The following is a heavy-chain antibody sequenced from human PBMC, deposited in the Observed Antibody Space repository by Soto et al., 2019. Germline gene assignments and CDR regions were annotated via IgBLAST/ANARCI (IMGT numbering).Heavy chain of an antibody. CDR3: AITVSPKWPYYYCYFMCV. D-gene: IGHD4-17*01. Sequence: ASVKVSCKASGYTFTSYDINWVRQATGQGLEWMGWMNPNSGNTGYAQKFQGRVTMTRNTSISTAYMELSSLRSEDTAVYYCAITVSPKWPYYYCYFMCVWGQGTSVPVSS. J-gene: IGHJ6*03. V-gene: IGHV1-8*01. CDR1: GYTFTSYD. CDR2: MNPNSGNT.